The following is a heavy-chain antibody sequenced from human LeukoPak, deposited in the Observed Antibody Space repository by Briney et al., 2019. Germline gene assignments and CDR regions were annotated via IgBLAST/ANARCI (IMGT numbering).Heavy chain of an antibody. Sequence: GGSLRLSCAASGFTFSSYGMHWARQAPGKGLEWVAVIWYDGSNKYYADSVKGRFTISRDNSKNTLYLQMNSLRAEDTAVYYCARLYGTYPGWFDPWGQGTLVTVSS. J-gene: IGHJ5*02. V-gene: IGHV3-33*01. CDR3: ARLYGTYPGWFDP. CDR2: IWYDGSNK. D-gene: IGHD4-17*01. CDR1: GFTFSSYG.